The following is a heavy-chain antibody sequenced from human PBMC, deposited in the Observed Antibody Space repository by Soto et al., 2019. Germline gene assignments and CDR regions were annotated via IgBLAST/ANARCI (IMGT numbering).Heavy chain of an antibody. CDR1: GGTFSSYA. CDR2: IIPIFGTA. CDR3: ARDRRLRYFDWVSAQYGMDV. V-gene: IGHV1-69*06. D-gene: IGHD3-9*01. J-gene: IGHJ6*02. Sequence: SVKVSCKASGGTFSSYASSWVRQAPGQGLEWMGGIIPIFGTANYAQKFQGRVTITADKSTSTAYMELSSLRSEDTAVYYCARDRRLRYFDWVSAQYGMDVWGQGTTVTVSS.